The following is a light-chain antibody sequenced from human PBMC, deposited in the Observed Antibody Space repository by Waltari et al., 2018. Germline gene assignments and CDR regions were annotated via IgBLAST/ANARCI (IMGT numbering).Light chain of an antibody. CDR1: SNAIGGYNY. V-gene: IGLV2-11*01. CDR3: CSYAGNSIFVI. CDR2: DVT. Sequence: QSALTQPRSVSGSPGQSVTISCTGTSNAIGGYNYVSWYQLHPDKAPKLMIYDVTQRPSGVPDRFSGSKSGDTASLTISGLQAEDEADYYCCSYAGNSIFVIFGGGTKLTVL. J-gene: IGLJ2*01.